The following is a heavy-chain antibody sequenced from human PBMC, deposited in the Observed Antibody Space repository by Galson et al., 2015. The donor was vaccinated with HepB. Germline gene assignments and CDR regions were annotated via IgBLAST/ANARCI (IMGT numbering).Heavy chain of an antibody. CDR1: GGTFSSYA. V-gene: IGHV1-69*13. CDR2: IILIFGTA. CDR3: ARGLLGDYSYGGYYYYYGMDV. Sequence: SVKVSCKASGGTFSSYAISWVRQAPGQGLEWMGGIILIFGTANYAQKFQGRVTITADESTSTAYMELSSLRSEDTAVYYCARGLLGDYSYGGYYYYYGMDVWGQGTTVTVSS. J-gene: IGHJ6*02. D-gene: IGHD4-11*01.